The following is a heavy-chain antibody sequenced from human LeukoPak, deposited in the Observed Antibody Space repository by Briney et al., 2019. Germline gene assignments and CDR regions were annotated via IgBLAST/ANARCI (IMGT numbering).Heavy chain of an antibody. V-gene: IGHV4-30-4*08. CDR1: GGSISSGDYY. Sequence: SETLSLTCTVSGGSISSGDYYWSWIRQPPGKGLEWIGYIYYSGSTYYNPSLKSRVTISVDTFKNQFSLKLSSVTAADTAVYYCARGIRYTSGLSDYWGQGTLVTVSS. CDR2: IYYSGST. J-gene: IGHJ4*02. CDR3: ARGIRYTSGLSDY. D-gene: IGHD6-19*01.